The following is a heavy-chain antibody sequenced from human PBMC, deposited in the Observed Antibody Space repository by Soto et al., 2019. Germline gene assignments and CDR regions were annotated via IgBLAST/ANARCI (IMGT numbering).Heavy chain of an antibody. CDR2: ISAGGEST. J-gene: IGHJ3*01. D-gene: IGHD4-17*01. CDR1: GFTFATYA. Sequence: PGGSLRLSCAASGFTFATYAMNWVRQAPGKGLEWVSAISAGGESTYYTDSVKCRFTISSDNSMNTLYLQMNSLSTEDTAVYYCAHPRGYGVFDAYDFWGQGAMVTVSS. CDR3: AHPRGYGVFDAYDF. V-gene: IGHV3-23*01.